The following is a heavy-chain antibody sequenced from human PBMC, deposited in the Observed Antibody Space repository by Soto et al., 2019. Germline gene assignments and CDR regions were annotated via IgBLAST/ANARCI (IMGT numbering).Heavy chain of an antibody. D-gene: IGHD5-18*01. Sequence: WWSLRLSCAVSVLTFSSHSMNWFRQAPGKGLEWVSSITTSSESKYYTDSVKGRFTLSRDNAKNSLYLQMNSLRAEDTAVYYCARSTRGFSYGHIDYWRRGTLVTVSS. CDR2: ITTSSESK. CDR3: ARSTRGFSYGHIDY. V-gene: IGHV3-21*01. J-gene: IGHJ4*02. CDR1: VLTFSSHS.